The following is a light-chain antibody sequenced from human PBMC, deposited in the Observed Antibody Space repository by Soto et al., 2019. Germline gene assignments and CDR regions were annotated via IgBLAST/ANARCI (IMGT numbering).Light chain of an antibody. Sequence: ENVLTQSPGFLSLSPGERATLSCRASQTINGNYLAWYQQRPGQAPRLLISGASSRATGVPEKFSGSGSGTDFTLTISRLGPEDSAVYYCQQYNSPQWTFGQGTKVEI. V-gene: IGKV3-20*01. CDR2: GAS. J-gene: IGKJ1*01. CDR3: QQYNSPQWT. CDR1: QTINGNY.